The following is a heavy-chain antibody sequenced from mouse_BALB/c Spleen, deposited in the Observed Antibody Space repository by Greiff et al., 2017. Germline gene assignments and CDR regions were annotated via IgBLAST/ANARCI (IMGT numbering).Heavy chain of an antibody. J-gene: IGHJ2*01. D-gene: IGHD2-4*01. CDR2: IWAGGST. V-gene: IGHV2-9*02. CDR1: GFSLTSYG. Sequence: VQVVESGPGLVAPSQSLSITCTVSGFSLTSYGVHWVRQPPGKGLEWLGVIWAGGSTNYNSALMSRLSISKDNSKSQVFLKMNSLQTDDTAMYYCARERGLRRVYYAMDYWGQGTTLTVSS. CDR3: ARERGLRRVYYAMDY.